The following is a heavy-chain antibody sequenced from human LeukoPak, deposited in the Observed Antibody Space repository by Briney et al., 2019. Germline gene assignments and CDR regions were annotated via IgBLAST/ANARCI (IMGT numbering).Heavy chain of an antibody. CDR2: ISGSGGST. CDR3: ARDPDYGDYKYFDY. Sequence: GGSLRLSCAASGFTFSSYAMSWVRQAPGKGLEWVSAISGSGGSTYYADSVKGRFTISRDNAKNSLYLQMNSLRAEDTAVYYCARDPDYGDYKYFDYSGQGTLVTVSS. CDR1: GFTFSSYA. D-gene: IGHD4-17*01. J-gene: IGHJ4*02. V-gene: IGHV3-23*01.